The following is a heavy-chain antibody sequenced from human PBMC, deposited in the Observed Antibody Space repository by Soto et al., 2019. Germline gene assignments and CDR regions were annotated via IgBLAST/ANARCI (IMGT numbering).Heavy chain of an antibody. D-gene: IGHD3-3*01. Sequence: SETLSLTCTVSGASITGYYWTWIRQPAGRGLEWIGRIYTSGTTDYNPSLKSRLTMSVDTSKNQFSLKLSSVTAADTAVYYCARDRSGYYHFDNWGQGTLVTVSS. CDR3: ARDRSGYYHFDN. V-gene: IGHV4-4*07. J-gene: IGHJ4*02. CDR2: IYTSGTT. CDR1: GASITGYY.